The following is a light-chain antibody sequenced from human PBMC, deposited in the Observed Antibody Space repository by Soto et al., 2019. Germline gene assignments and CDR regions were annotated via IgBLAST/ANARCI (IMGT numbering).Light chain of an antibody. J-gene: IGLJ2*01. CDR2: GNN. CDR1: SSNIGAGYD. V-gene: IGLV1-40*01. Sequence: QSVLTQPPSVSGARGQRVTISCTGSSSNIGAGYDVHWYQQLPGTAPKLLIYGNNNRPSGVPDRFSASKSGTSASLAITGLQAEDEADFYCQSYDNSLSVLFGGGTKVTVL. CDR3: QSYDNSLSVL.